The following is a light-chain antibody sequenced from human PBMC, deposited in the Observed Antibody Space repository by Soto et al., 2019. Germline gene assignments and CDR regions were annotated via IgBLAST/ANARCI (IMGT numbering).Light chain of an antibody. CDR1: QSIRSTF. V-gene: IGKV3-20*01. CDR3: QQYDSSPQT. CDR2: AAY. Sequence: PGARATLSCRASQSIRSTFLAWYQQKPGQAPRLLIFAAYTRATGIPDRFSGSGSGTDFTLTISRLEPEDFAVYYCQQYDSSPQTFGQGTKLEIK. J-gene: IGKJ2*01.